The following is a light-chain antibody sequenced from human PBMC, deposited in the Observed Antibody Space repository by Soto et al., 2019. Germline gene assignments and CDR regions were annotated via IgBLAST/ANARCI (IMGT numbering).Light chain of an antibody. CDR3: QQYGSAPST. J-gene: IGKJ4*01. CDR1: QSVGSNY. V-gene: IGKV3-20*01. Sequence: IVLTQSPGTLSLSPGDRATLSCRASQSVGSNYLAWYHQKPGQAPRLLIYGASNRATGIPDTFSGSGSGTDFTLTISRLEPEDFAVYYCQQYGSAPSTFGGGTKVEIK. CDR2: GAS.